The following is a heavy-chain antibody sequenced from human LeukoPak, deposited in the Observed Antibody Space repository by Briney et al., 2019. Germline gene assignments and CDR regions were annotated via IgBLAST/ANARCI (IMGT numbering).Heavy chain of an antibody. D-gene: IGHD3-10*01. CDR3: AREGDGSLKFDY. CDR1: GGSISSYY. Sequence: SETLSLTCTVSGGSISSYYWSWIRQPPGKGLEWIGCIYFSGSTFYNPSLRSRLTISVDTSKNQFSLKVRSVTAADTAVYYCAREGDGSLKFDYWGQGTLVTVSS. V-gene: IGHV4-59*12. J-gene: IGHJ4*02. CDR2: IYFSGST.